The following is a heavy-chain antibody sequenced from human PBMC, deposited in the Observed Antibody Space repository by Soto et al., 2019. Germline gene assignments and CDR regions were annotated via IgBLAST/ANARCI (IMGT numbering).Heavy chain of an antibody. Sequence: QVQLVQSGAEVKKPGSSVKVSCKASGGTFSSYAISWVRQAPGQGLEWMGGIIPIFGTANYAQKFQGRVTITADESTSTAYMELSSLRSEDTAVYYCASVEYSSSSVPLDYWGQGPLVTVSS. D-gene: IGHD6-6*01. CDR1: GGTFSSYA. V-gene: IGHV1-69*01. CDR2: IIPIFGTA. CDR3: ASVEYSSSSVPLDY. J-gene: IGHJ4*02.